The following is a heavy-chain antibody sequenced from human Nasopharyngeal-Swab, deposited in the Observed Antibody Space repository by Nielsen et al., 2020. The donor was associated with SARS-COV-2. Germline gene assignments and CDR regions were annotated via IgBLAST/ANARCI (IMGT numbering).Heavy chain of an antibody. CDR1: GFSITYRF. CDR2: ITPFNGNA. Sequence: SVKVSCKASGFSITYRFLHWMRQAPGQALEWKGWITPFNGNAKYAQKFQGRVSITRDGSRTTASLELSSLRPDDTAMYFCASGQCINGVCNPTDGLDVWGQGTSVTVS. D-gene: IGHD2-8*01. V-gene: IGHV1-45*02. J-gene: IGHJ6*02. CDR3: ASGQCINGVCNPTDGLDV.